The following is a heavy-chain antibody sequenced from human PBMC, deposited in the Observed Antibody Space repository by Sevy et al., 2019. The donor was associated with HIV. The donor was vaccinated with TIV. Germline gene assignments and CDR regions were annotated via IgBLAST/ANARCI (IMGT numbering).Heavy chain of an antibody. D-gene: IGHD5-12*01. Sequence: GGSLRLSCVASGFTFSSYWMSWVRQAPGKGLEWVANIKRDGSEKYYVDSVKGRFTISRDNAKNSLYLQMNSLRDEDTAVYYCARRNSGHDNYYYYYGMDVWGQGTTVTVSS. CDR2: IKRDGSEK. V-gene: IGHV3-7*01. J-gene: IGHJ6*02. CDR1: GFTFSSYW. CDR3: ARRNSGHDNYYYYYGMDV.